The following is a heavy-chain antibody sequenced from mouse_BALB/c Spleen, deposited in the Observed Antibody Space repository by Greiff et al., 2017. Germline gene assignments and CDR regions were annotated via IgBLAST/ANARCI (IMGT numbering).Heavy chain of an antibody. CDR1: GYTFTSYV. V-gene: IGHV1-14*01. CDR2: INPYNDGT. J-gene: IGHJ2*01. Sequence: VQLKQSGPELVKPGASVKMSCKASGYTFTSYVMHWVKQKPGQGLEWIGYINPYNDGTKYNEKFKGKATLTSDKSSSTAYMELSSLTSEDSAVYYCARWNGSSWGYFDYWGQGTTLTVSS. D-gene: IGHD1-1*01. CDR3: ARWNGSSWGYFDY.